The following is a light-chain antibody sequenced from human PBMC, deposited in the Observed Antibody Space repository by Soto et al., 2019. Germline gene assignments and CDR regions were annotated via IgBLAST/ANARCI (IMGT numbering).Light chain of an antibody. J-gene: IGKJ1*01. CDR1: QGISNY. V-gene: IGKV1-27*01. CDR2: AAS. Sequence: DIQMTQSPSSLSASLGDRVTITCRASQGISNYLAWYQQKPGKVPKLLIFAASTLKSGVPSRFSGSGSGTDFNLTISSLQPEDVATYYCQRYNSAPQTVGQGTKAEI. CDR3: QRYNSAPQT.